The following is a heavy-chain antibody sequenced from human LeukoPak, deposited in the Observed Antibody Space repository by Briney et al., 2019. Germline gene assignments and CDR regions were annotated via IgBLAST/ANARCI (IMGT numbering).Heavy chain of an antibody. CDR1: GYIFTNYW. Sequence: GESLKIFCKTSGYIFTNYWIVWVRRIRGKALEWMGIIYPGDSDTRYSPSFQGQVSMSVDKYINTAYLQWNSLKASDTATYYCARRNGYYSADYWGQGTLVTVSS. CDR2: IYPGDSDT. J-gene: IGHJ4*02. V-gene: IGHV5-51*01. D-gene: IGHD3-22*01. CDR3: ARRNGYYSADY.